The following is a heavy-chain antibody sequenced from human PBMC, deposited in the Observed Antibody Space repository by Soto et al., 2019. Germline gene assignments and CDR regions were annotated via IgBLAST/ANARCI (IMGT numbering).Heavy chain of an antibody. CDR3: ARGRTSSPTPGDY. D-gene: IGHD2-2*01. J-gene: IGHJ4*02. CDR1: GGSIISGGYY. V-gene: IGHV4-31*03. Sequence: QVQLQESGPGLVKPSQTLSLTCTVSGGSIISGGYYWSWIRQHPGTGLEWIGYIYYSGSTYYNPSLKSRVTISVDTSKNQFSLKLSSVTAADTAVYYCARGRTSSPTPGDYWGQGTLVTVSS. CDR2: IYYSGST.